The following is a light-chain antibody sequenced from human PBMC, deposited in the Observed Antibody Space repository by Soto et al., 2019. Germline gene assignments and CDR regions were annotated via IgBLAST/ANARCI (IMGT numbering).Light chain of an antibody. CDR3: QTWGTGIQV. Sequence: QPVLTQPPSASASLGASVKLTCTLSSGHSSYAIAWHQQQPEKGPRYLMKLNSDGSHNKGDGIPDRFSGSSSGTERYLTISRLQSDDEADYYCQTWGTGIQVFGGGTKLTVL. J-gene: IGLJ2*01. CDR1: SGHSSYA. V-gene: IGLV4-69*02. CDR2: LNSDGSH.